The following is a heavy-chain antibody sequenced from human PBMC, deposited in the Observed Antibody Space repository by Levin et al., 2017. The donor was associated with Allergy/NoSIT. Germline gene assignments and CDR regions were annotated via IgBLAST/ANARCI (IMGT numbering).Heavy chain of an antibody. J-gene: IGHJ6*02. Sequence: SETLSLTCTVSGASISGDTFYWSWIRHHPGRGLEWIGFIHHSGRAYYNPSLKSRLTMSLDTSKSQFSLKLTSVTVADTAVYYCARDECAWFGECYGMDVWGQGTTVIVSS. CDR3: ARDECAWFGECYGMDV. CDR2: IHHSGRA. D-gene: IGHD3-10*01. V-gene: IGHV4-31*03. CDR1: GASISGDTFY.